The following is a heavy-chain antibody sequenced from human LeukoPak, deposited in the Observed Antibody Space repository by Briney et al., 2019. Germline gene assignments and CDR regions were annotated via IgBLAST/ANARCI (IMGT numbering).Heavy chain of an antibody. CDR2: ISSSSSTI. D-gene: IGHD3-3*01. J-gene: IGHJ4*02. CDR3: ARDVPDLHYDVWSGYSQAGFDY. V-gene: IGHV3-48*01. Sequence: GGSLRLSRAASGFTFSSYSMNWVRQAPAKGLEWVSYISSSSSTIYYADSVKGRFTISRDNAKNSLYLQMNSLRAEDTAVYYGARDVPDLHYDVWSGYSQAGFDYWGQGTLVTVSS. CDR1: GFTFSSYS.